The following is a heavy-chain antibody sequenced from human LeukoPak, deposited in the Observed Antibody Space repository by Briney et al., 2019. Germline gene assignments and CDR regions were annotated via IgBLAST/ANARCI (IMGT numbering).Heavy chain of an antibody. CDR2: ITASSTTI. J-gene: IGHJ5*02. Sequence: PGGSLRLSCAASGFSFSNYEMNWVRQAPGKGLEWISYITASSTTIYYADSVKGRFTISRDNAKNSLYLQMNGLRGEDTAVYYCAKGPGARGHFKWYDPWGQGTLVTVSS. CDR3: AKGPGARGHFKWYDP. D-gene: IGHD5-12*01. V-gene: IGHV3-48*03. CDR1: GFSFSNYE.